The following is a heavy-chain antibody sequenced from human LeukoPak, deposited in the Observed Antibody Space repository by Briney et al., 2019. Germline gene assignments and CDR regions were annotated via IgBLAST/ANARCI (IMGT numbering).Heavy chain of an antibody. J-gene: IGHJ3*02. Sequence: GGSLRLSCAASGFTFSGYWMHWVRQAPGKGLAWVSRINFEGSTTDYADSVKGRSTISRDNAKNTLFLQMNSLRAEDTAVYYCARVGITMVRTDAFDIWGQGTMVTVSS. V-gene: IGHV3-74*01. CDR1: GFTFSGYW. CDR2: INFEGSTT. CDR3: ARVGITMVRTDAFDI. D-gene: IGHD3-10*01.